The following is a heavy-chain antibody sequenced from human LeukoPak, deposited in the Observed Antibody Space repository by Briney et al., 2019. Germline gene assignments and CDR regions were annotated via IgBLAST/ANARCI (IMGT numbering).Heavy chain of an antibody. D-gene: IGHD2-2*01. CDR2: INPNSGGT. V-gene: IGHV1-2*02. J-gene: IGHJ5*02. Sequence: ASVKVSCKASGYTFTGYYMHWVRQAPGQGLEWMGWINPNSGGTNYAQKFQGRVTMTRDTSISTAYTELSRLRSDDTAVYYCARDLVVVPAAINWFDPWGQGTLVTVSS. CDR3: ARDLVVVPAAINWFDP. CDR1: GYTFTGYY.